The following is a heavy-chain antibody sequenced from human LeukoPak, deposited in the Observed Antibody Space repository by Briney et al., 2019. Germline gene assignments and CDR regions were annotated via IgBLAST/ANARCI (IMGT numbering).Heavy chain of an antibody. CDR1: GFTFDDYG. D-gene: IGHD3-10*01. Sequence: GGSLRLSCAAAGFTFDDYGMSWVRQVPGKGLEWVSVIYSGGSPYYADSVKGRFTISRDNSKNTLYLQMNSLRVEDTAVYYCARGGSGSYPGGDNWFDPWGQGTLVTVSS. J-gene: IGHJ5*02. V-gene: IGHV3-53*01. CDR3: ARGGSGSYPGGDNWFDP. CDR2: IYSGGSP.